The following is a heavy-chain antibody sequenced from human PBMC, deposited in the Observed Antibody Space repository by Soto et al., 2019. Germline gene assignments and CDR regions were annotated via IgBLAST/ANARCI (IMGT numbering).Heavy chain of an antibody. CDR2: IYHSGST. J-gene: IGHJ4*02. Sequence: QVQLQESGPRLVEASQTLSLTCTVSNASITSSGYYWSWFRQPPGKRLEWIGYIYHSGSTFYSPSLQSRLTMSVDTSKNQFSLTLRSLTAADTAVYHCARMSGTYYVPDYWGQGTLVTVSS. CDR1: NASITSSGYY. V-gene: IGHV4-31*03. D-gene: IGHD1-26*01. CDR3: ARMSGTYYVPDY.